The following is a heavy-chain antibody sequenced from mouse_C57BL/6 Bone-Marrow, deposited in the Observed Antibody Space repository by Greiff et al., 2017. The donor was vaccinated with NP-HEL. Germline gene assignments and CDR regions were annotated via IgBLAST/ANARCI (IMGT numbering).Heavy chain of an antibody. CDR2: IDPSDSYT. V-gene: IGHV1-59*01. J-gene: IGHJ2*01. CDR3: AVVFDY. D-gene: IGHD1-1*01. Sequence: QVQLKQPGAELVRPGTSVKLSCKASGYTFTSYWMHWVKQRPGQGLEWIGVIDPSDSYTNYNQKFKGKATLTVDTSSSTAYMQLSSLTSEDSAVYYCAVVFDYWGQGTTLTVSS. CDR1: GYTFTSYW.